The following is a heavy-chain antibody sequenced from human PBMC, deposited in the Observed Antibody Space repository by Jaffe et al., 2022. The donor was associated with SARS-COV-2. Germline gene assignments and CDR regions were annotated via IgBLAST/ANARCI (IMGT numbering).Heavy chain of an antibody. CDR3: ARGRRDYYDSSGFDY. D-gene: IGHD3-22*01. Sequence: QVQLVQSGAEVKKPGSSVKVSCKASGGTFSSYTISWVRQAPGQGLEWMGRIIPILGIANYAQKFQGRVTITADKSTSTAYMELSSLRSEDTAVYYCARGRRDYYDSSGFDYWGQGTLVTVSS. CDR2: IIPILGIA. CDR1: GGTFSSYT. V-gene: IGHV1-69*02. J-gene: IGHJ4*02.